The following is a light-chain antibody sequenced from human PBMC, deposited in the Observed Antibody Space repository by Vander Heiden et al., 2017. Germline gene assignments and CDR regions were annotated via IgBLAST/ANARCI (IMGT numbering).Light chain of an antibody. V-gene: IGKV3-15*01. CDR1: QSVGSQ. J-gene: IGKJ4*01. CDR2: GES. Sequence: ETVMTQSPVTLSVSPGEGASLSCWASQSVGSQLAWYQQKPGQAPRLLIYGESTRATGVPARFSGSGSGTHFTLTIASLQSEDFAVYYCQQYERWPLTFGGGTKVEIK. CDR3: QQYERWPLT.